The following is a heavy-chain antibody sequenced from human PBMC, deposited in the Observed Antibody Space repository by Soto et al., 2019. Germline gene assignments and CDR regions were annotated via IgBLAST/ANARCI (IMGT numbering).Heavy chain of an antibody. D-gene: IGHD3-9*01. Sequence: ASVKVSCKASGSTASGHSMHWLRQAPGQGLEWMGWINPNSGGTNFAQKFQGRVTLTRDTSVSTFYMDLSSLRSDDTAVYYCARDSLRSTGYFHYYFDYWGQGTLVTVSS. CDR2: INPNSGGT. CDR3: ARDSLRSTGYFHYYFDY. V-gene: IGHV1-2*02. CDR1: GSTASGHS. J-gene: IGHJ4*02.